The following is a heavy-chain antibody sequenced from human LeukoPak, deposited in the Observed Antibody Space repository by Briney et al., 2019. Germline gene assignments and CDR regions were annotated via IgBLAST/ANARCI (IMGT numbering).Heavy chain of an antibody. V-gene: IGHV3-30-3*01. CDR3: ARDSPSTMDAFVLDY. CDR2: ISYDGSNK. Sequence: QTGGSLRLSCAASGFTFSDYAVHWVRQAPGKGLEWVAVISYDGSNKFYADSVKGRFTISRDNSKNTLYLQVNSLRAEDTAVYYCARDSPSTMDAFVLDYWGQGTLVTVSS. CDR1: GFTFSDYA. D-gene: IGHD4/OR15-4a*01. J-gene: IGHJ4*02.